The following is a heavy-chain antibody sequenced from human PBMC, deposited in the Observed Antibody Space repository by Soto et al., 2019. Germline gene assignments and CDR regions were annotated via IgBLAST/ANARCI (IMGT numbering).Heavy chain of an antibody. J-gene: IGHJ3*02. Sequence: GGSLRLSCAASGFTFSDYYMSWIRQAPGKGLEWVSYISSSSSTIYYADSVKGRFTISRDNAKNSLYLQMNSLRAEDTAVYYCARDLQLAIDAFDIWGQGTMVTVSS. D-gene: IGHD1-1*01. CDR2: ISSSSSTI. V-gene: IGHV3-11*04. CDR1: GFTFSDYY. CDR3: ARDLQLAIDAFDI.